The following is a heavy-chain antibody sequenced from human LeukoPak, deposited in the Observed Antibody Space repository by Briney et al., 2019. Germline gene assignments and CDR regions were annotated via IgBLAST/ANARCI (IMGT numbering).Heavy chain of an antibody. D-gene: IGHD2-15*01. CDR1: GGSVSSGSYY. Sequence: SETLSLTCTVSGGSVSSGSYYWSWIRQPPGKGLEWIGYIYYSGSTNYNPSLKSRVTISVDTSKNQFSLKLSSVTAADTAVYYCARVLPSVVVVAATLDIVPNWFDPWGQGTLVTVSS. CDR3: ARVLPSVVVVAATLDIVPNWFDP. V-gene: IGHV4-61*01. CDR2: IYYSGST. J-gene: IGHJ5*02.